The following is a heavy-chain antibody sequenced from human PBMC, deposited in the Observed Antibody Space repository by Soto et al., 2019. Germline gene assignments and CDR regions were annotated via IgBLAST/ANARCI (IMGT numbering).Heavy chain of an antibody. CDR2: ISGSGGST. CDR1: GFTFSSYA. CDR3: AKLGNPKGPEDILVVVLVYPFDY. D-gene: IGHD2-15*01. Sequence: GGSLRLSCAASGFTFSSYAMSWVRQAPGKGLEWVSAISGSGGSTYYADSVKGRFTISRDNSKNTLYLQMNSLRAEDTAVYYCAKLGNPKGPEDILVVVLVYPFDYWGQGTLVTVSS. J-gene: IGHJ4*02. V-gene: IGHV3-23*01.